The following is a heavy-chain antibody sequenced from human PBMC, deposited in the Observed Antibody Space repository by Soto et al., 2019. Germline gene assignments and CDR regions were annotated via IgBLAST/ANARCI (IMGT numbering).Heavy chain of an antibody. CDR2: IYWDDDK. J-gene: IGHJ5*02. D-gene: IGHD3-16*01. V-gene: IGHV2-5*02. CDR3: AHIPNYYQYGCFDP. CDR1: GFSLTTRGVG. Sequence: QITLKESGPTLVKPTQTLTLTCTFSGFSLTTRGVGVGWIRQPPGKALECLALIYWDDDKRYSPSLQSRLSITKDTSKNQLVLTMTNVDPVDTATYYCAHIPNYYQYGCFDPWGQGTLVSVSS.